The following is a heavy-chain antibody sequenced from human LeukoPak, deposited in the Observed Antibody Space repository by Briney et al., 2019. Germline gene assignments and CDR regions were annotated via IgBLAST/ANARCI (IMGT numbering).Heavy chain of an antibody. CDR2: IINDGSGT. Sequence: PGGSLRLSCAASGFTFSNYWMHWVRQAPGKGLVWVSRIINDGSGTRYADSVKGRFTISRDNAKNTLYLQVNSLRAEDTAVYYCARGSGWYCTNGVFYTGDFDYWGQGTLVTVSS. D-gene: IGHD2-8*01. J-gene: IGHJ4*02. CDR1: GFTFSNYW. CDR3: ARGSGWYCTNGVFYTGDFDY. V-gene: IGHV3-74*01.